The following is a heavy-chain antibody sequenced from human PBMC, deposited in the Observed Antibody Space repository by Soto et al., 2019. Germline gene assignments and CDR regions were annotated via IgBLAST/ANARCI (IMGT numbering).Heavy chain of an antibody. Sequence: EVQLLESGGGLVQPGGSLRLSSAASGFTFSSYAMSWVRQAPGKGLEWVSAISGSGGRTYYAASVKGRFTNSRDNSKNTLYLQMNSLRAEDTAVYYCAALIVVVMYPDYWGQGTLVTVSS. V-gene: IGHV3-23*01. CDR3: AALIVVVMYPDY. CDR1: GFTFSSYA. CDR2: ISGSGGRT. J-gene: IGHJ4*02. D-gene: IGHD3-22*01.